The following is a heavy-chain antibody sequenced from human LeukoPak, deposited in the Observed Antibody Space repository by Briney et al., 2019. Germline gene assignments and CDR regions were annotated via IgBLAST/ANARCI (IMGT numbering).Heavy chain of an antibody. Sequence: SETLSLTCTVSGGSISSGGYYWSWIRQHPGKGLEWIGYIYYSGSTYYNPSLKSRVTISVDTPKNQFSLKLSSVTAADTAVYYCARDLLANNWFDPWGQGTLVTVSS. D-gene: IGHD3-3*02. CDR2: IYYSGST. J-gene: IGHJ5*02. CDR3: ARDLLANNWFDP. V-gene: IGHV4-31*03. CDR1: GGSISSGGYY.